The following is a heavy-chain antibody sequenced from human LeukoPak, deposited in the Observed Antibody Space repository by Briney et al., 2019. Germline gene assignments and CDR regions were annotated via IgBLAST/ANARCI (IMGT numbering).Heavy chain of an antibody. Sequence: GGSLRLSCSASGFIFGDYVMSRVRQAPGKGLECVGSTRSKAYGGTAEYAASVKGRFTISRDDSKSIAYLQMNSLKTEDTAVYYCTRDVASAGNRHFDYWGQGTLVTVSS. CDR1: GFIFGDYV. V-gene: IGHV3-49*04. CDR2: TRSKAYGGTA. J-gene: IGHJ4*02. D-gene: IGHD6-13*01. CDR3: TRDVASAGNRHFDY.